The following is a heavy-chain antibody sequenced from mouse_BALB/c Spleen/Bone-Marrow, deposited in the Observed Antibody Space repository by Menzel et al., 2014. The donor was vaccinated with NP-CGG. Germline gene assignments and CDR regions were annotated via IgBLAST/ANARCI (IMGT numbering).Heavy chain of an antibody. CDR3: ARDGDYRYAWFAY. Sequence: VQLKDSGGGLVKPGGSLKLSCAASGSTFSDYYMYWVRQTPEKRLEWVATISDAGSYTYYPDSVKGRFTISRDNAKNNLYLQMISLKSEDTAMYYCARDGDYRYAWFAYWGQGTLVTVST. D-gene: IGHD2-14*01. V-gene: IGHV5-4*02. CDR1: GSTFSDYY. CDR2: ISDAGSYT. J-gene: IGHJ3*01.